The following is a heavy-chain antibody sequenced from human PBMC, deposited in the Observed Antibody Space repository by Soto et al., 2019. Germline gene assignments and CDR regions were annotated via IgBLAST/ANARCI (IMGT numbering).Heavy chain of an antibody. CDR1: GFTFSSYS. J-gene: IGHJ4*02. CDR2: ISSSSSTI. CDR3: ARVEGKTYYYDSSGYHGFDY. Sequence: PGGSLRLSCAASGFTFSSYSMNWVRQAPGKGLEWVSYISSSSSTIYYADSVKGRFTISRDNAKNLLYLQMNSLRDEDTAVYYCARVEGKTYYYDSSGYHGFDYWGQGTLVTVSS. D-gene: IGHD3-22*01. V-gene: IGHV3-48*02.